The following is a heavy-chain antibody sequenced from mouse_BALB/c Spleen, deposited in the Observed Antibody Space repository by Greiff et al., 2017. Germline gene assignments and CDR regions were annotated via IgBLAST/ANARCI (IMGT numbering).Heavy chain of an antibody. CDR2: ISNGGGST. Sequence: EVMLVESGGGLVQPGGSLKLSCAASGFTFSSYTMSWVRQTPEKRLEWVAYISNGGGSTYYPDTVKGRFTISRDNAKNTLYLQMSSLKSEDTAMYYCARHGLLRSFAYWGQGTLVTVSA. CDR1: GFTFSSYT. D-gene: IGHD1-1*01. CDR3: ARHGLLRSFAY. J-gene: IGHJ3*01. V-gene: IGHV5-12-2*01.